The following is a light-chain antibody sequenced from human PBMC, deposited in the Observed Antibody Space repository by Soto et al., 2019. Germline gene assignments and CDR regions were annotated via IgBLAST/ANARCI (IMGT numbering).Light chain of an antibody. V-gene: IGKV1-6*01. Sequence: IQMTQSPSSLSASVGDRFTMTFRASQGIRNDLGWYQQKPGKAPKLLIYKASTLKSGVPSRFSGSGSGTEFTLTISSLQPDDFATYFCAQDYIFPRTFGQGTKVDIK. CDR2: KAS. J-gene: IGKJ1*01. CDR1: QGIRND. CDR3: AQDYIFPRT.